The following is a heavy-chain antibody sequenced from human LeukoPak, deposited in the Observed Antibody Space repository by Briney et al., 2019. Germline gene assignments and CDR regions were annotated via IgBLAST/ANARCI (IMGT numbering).Heavy chain of an antibody. CDR2: IIPIFGTA. Sequence: GASVKVSCKASGYTFTSYAISWVRQAPGQGLEWMGGIIPIFGTANYAQKFQGRVTITADESTSTAYMELSSLRSEDTAVYYCARGRSRIQLWSLDYWGQGTLVTVSS. J-gene: IGHJ4*02. CDR3: ARGRSRIQLWSLDY. V-gene: IGHV1-69*13. D-gene: IGHD5-18*01. CDR1: GYTFTSYA.